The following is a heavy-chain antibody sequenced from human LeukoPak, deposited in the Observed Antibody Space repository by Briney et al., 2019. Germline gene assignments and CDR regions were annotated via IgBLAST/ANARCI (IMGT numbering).Heavy chain of an antibody. D-gene: IGHD7-27*01. CDR2: IWYDGSNK. CDR1: GFTFSNYG. CDR3: ARGGLGTREYYFDY. J-gene: IGHJ4*02. Sequence: GGSLRLSCAASGFTFSNYGMHWVRQAPGKGLEWVAVIWYDGSNKYYADSVKGRFTISRDNSKNTLYLQMNSLSAEDTAVYYCARGGLGTREYYFDYWGQGTLVTVSS. V-gene: IGHV3-33*01.